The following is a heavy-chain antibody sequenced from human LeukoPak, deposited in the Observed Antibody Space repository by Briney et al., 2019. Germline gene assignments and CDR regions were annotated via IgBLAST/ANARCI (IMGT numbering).Heavy chain of an antibody. CDR2: ISSSGSTI. CDR1: GFTFSDYY. CDR3: ARDSPLLSIAAACRYFDY. Sequence: PGESMRLSCAASGFTFSDYYMSWIRQAPGKGLEWDSYISSSGSTIYYADSVKGRFTISSDNAKNSLYLQMNSLRAEDTAVYSCARDSPLLSIAAACRYFDYWGQETLVTVSS. D-gene: IGHD6-13*01. J-gene: IGHJ4*02. V-gene: IGHV3-11*01.